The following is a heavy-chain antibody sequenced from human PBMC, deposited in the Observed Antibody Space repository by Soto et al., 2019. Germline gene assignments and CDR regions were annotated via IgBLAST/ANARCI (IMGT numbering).Heavy chain of an antibody. CDR3: ARVPLLSMVTGYYYYGMDV. V-gene: IGHV4-31*03. J-gene: IGHJ6*02. CDR1: GGSISSGGYY. CDR2: IYYSGST. D-gene: IGHD5-18*01. Sequence: SETLSLTCTVSGGSISSGGYYWSWIRQHPGKGLEWIGYIYYSGSTYYNPSLKSRVTISVDTSKNQFSLKLSSVTAADTAVYYCARVPLLSMVTGYYYYGMDVWGQGTTVTVS.